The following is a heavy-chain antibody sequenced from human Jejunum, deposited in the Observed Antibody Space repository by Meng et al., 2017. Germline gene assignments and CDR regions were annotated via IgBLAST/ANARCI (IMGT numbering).Heavy chain of an antibody. CDR2: IYYSGST. CDR1: GGSISSGDYY. CDR3: ARDRTTGRYFDY. J-gene: IGHJ4*02. V-gene: IGHV4-30-4*01. D-gene: IGHD4-11*01. Sequence: QVQLQESGPGLVGPSETLSLTCTVSGGSISSGDYYWSWIRQPPGKGLEWIGYIYYSGSTYYNPSLKSRVTISVDTSKNQFSLKLSSVTAADTAVYYCARDRTTGRYFDYWGQGTLVTVSS.